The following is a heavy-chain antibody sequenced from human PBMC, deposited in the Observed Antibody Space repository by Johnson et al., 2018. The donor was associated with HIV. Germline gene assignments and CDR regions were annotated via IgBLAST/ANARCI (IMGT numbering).Heavy chain of an antibody. Sequence: QVQLVESGGGVVQPGGSLRLSCAASGFTFSSYGMHWVRQAPGKGQEWVAFIRYDGSNKYYADPVKGRFTISRDNSKNTLYLQMNSLRAEDTAVYYCAKVSGYYDSLSAGWAFDIWGQGTMVTVSS. D-gene: IGHD3-22*01. CDR1: GFTFSSYG. V-gene: IGHV3-30*02. J-gene: IGHJ3*02. CDR3: AKVSGYYDSLSAGWAFDI. CDR2: IRYDGSNK.